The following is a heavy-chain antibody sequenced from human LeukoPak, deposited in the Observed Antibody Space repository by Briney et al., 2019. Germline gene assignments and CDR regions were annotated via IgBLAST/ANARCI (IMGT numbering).Heavy chain of an antibody. CDR1: RFIFGDYA. Sequence: GGSLTLSCTASRFIFGDYAMSWVRQAPGKGLEWVSFIRSKRYDRTTEYAESVKGRFTISRDDSKTIAYLQMNSLKIEDTAVYYFIRGSRVYGSGDCLSDYWVQGTLVTVSS. J-gene: IGHJ4*02. CDR2: IRSKRYDRTT. V-gene: IGHV3-49*04. CDR3: IRGSRVYGSGDCLSDY. D-gene: IGHD2-21*02.